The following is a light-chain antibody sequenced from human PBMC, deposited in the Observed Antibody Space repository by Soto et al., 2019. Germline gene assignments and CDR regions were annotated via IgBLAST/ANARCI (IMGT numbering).Light chain of an antibody. J-gene: IGLJ3*02. CDR3: SSYTSTATRV. Sequence: QSALTQPASVSGSPGQSITISCTGTSSDVGGYNYVSWFQQHPGKAPKLILYDVTNRPSGVSSRFSGSKSGNTASLTISGLQPEDEADYYCSSYTSTATRVFGGGTKVTVL. CDR2: DVT. V-gene: IGLV2-14*01. CDR1: SSDVGGYNY.